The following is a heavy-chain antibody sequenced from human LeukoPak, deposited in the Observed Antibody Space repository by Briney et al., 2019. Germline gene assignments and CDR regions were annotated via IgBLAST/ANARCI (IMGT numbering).Heavy chain of an antibody. CDR3: ARSLWPEDY. J-gene: IGHJ4*02. CDR1: GFAFSSYW. Sequence: GGSLRLSCAASGFAFSSYWASWVRQAPGKGLEWVANINQDGSDQNYVDSVRGRSTISRDNAKNSAYLQMNSLRVEDTAVYYCARSLWPEDYWGQGILVTVSS. V-gene: IGHV3-7*01. CDR2: INQDGSDQ. D-gene: IGHD2-21*01.